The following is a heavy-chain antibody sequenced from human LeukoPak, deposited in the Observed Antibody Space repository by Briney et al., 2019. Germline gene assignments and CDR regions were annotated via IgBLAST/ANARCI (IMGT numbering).Heavy chain of an antibody. D-gene: IGHD3-10*01. J-gene: IGHJ4*02. CDR3: ARVTRRRIVWFGELAHDY. CDR1: GGSVSSGSYY. V-gene: IGHV4-61*01. Sequence: SETLSLTCTVSGGSVSSGSYYWSWIRQPPGKGLEWMGYIYYSGSTNYNPSLKSRVTISVDTSKNQFSLKLSSVTAADTAVYYCARVTRRRIVWFGELAHDYWGQGTLVTVSS. CDR2: IYYSGST.